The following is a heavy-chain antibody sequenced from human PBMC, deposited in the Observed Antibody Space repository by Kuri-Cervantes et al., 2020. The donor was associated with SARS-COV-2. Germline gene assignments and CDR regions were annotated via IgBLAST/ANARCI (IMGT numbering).Heavy chain of an antibody. V-gene: IGHV1-69*05. D-gene: IGHD4-11*01. Sequence: SVKVSCKASGGTFSSYAISWVRQAPGQGLEWMGGIIPIFGTANYAQKFQGRVTITTDESTSTAYMELSSLRSEDAAVYYCARERRPPTDQPRPGYYMDVWGKGTTVTVSS. CDR2: IIPIFGTA. CDR3: ARERRPPTDQPRPGYYMDV. CDR1: GGTFSSYA. J-gene: IGHJ6*03.